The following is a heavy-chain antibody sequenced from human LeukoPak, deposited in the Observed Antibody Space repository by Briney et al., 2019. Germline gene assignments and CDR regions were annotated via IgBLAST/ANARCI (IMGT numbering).Heavy chain of an antibody. Sequence: GGSLRLPCAASGFTYSSYWMSWVRQAPGKGLVWVANIKQDGSEKFYVDAVKGRFTISRDNDKNSLYLEMNGLRAEGTAVYYCARRDAGMTTVTTFWFDPWGQGTLVTVSS. V-gene: IGHV3-7*01. D-gene: IGHD4-17*01. CDR2: IKQDGSEK. J-gene: IGHJ5*02. CDR3: ARRDAGMTTVTTFWFDP. CDR1: GFTYSSYW.